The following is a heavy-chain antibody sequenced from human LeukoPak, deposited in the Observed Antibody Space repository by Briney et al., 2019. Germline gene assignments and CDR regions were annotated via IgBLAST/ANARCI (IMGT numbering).Heavy chain of an antibody. CDR3: AREATLYCSSTSCYFDVMDV. CDR1: GFTFSSYG. CDR2: IWYDGSNK. V-gene: IGHV3-33*01. Sequence: GGSLRLSCAASGFTFSSYGMHWVRQAPGKGLEWVAVIWYDGSNKYYADSVKGRFTISRDNSKNTLYLQMNSLRAEDTAVYYCAREATLYCSSTSCYFDVMDVWGQGTTVTVSS. J-gene: IGHJ6*02. D-gene: IGHD2-2*01.